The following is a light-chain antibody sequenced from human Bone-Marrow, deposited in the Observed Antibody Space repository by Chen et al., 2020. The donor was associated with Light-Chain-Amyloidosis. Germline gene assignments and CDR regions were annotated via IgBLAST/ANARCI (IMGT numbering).Light chain of an antibody. J-gene: IGLJ1*01. CDR3: QVWDRSSDHFV. V-gene: IGLV3-21*04. Sequence: SFVLTQPPSVSVAPGKPASIACGGDNIGGKTVHWYQQKSGQAPVLVIFYDSDRPSGVPERFSGSNSGNLATLTISGVEAGDEGDYYCQVWDRSSDHFVFGTGTKVSVL. CDR2: YDS. CDR1: NIGGKT.